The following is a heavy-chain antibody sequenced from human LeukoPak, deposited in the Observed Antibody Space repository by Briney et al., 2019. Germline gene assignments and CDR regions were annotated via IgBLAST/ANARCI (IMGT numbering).Heavy chain of an antibody. D-gene: IGHD6-13*01. J-gene: IGHJ4*02. CDR2: IYYSGST. V-gene: IGHV4-59*01. CDR3: ARLYSSSLGRVFDY. CDR1: GGSISSYY. Sequence: PSETLSLTCTVSGGSISSYYWSWIRQPPGKGLEWIGYIYYSGSTNYSPSLKSRVTISVDTSKNQFSLKLSSVTAADTAVYYCARLYSSSLGRVFDYWGQGTLVTVSS.